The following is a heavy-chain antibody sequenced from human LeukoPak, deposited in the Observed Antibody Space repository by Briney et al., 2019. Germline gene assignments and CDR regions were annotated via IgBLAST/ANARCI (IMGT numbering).Heavy chain of an antibody. D-gene: IGHD6-13*01. CDR3: ARDLYRGLSSSWYVDY. CDR1: GGSISSYY. CDR2: IYTSGST. V-gene: IGHV4-4*07. Sequence: SETLSLTCTVSGGSISSYYWSWIRQPAGKGLEWIGRIYTSGSTNYNPSLKSRVTMSVDTFKNQFSLKLSSVTAADTAVYYCARDLYRGLSSSWYVDYWGQGTLVTVSS. J-gene: IGHJ4*02.